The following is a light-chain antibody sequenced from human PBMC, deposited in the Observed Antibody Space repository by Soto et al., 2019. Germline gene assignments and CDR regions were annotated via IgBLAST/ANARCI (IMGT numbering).Light chain of an antibody. CDR1: QDIYNS. Sequence: DIQMTQSPSSLSASVGDRVTITCRASQDIYNSLHWFQQKPGKAPKLLIYDASNLETGVPSRFSGSGSGTDFTFTISSLQPEDIATYYCQQYDNLPLTFGGGTTGDIK. J-gene: IGKJ4*01. CDR2: DAS. CDR3: QQYDNLPLT. V-gene: IGKV1-33*01.